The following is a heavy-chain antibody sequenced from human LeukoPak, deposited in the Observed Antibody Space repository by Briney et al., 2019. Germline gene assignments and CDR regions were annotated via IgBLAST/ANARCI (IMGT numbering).Heavy chain of an antibody. CDR1: GYTFTSYG. D-gene: IGHD3-22*01. CDR2: ISAYNGNT. CDR3: GRYYDSSGYYQFDY. Sequence: SVKVSCKASGYTFTSYGISWVRQAPGQGLEWMGWISAYNGNTNYAQKLQGRVTMTTDTSTSTAYMELRSLRSDDTAVYYCGRYYDSSGYYQFDYCGQGTLVTVSS. V-gene: IGHV1-18*01. J-gene: IGHJ4*02.